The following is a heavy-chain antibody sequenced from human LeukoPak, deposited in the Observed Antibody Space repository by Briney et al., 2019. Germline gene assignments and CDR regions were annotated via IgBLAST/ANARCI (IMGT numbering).Heavy chain of an antibody. CDR1: GFTVSSNY. V-gene: IGHV3-53*01. J-gene: IGHJ4*02. Sequence: GGSLRLSCAASGFTVSSNYMGWVRPAPGKGLEWVSVIYSGDNTSYPDSVKGRFTISRDNSRNTMDLQMNSLRAEDTAVYYRARCDSSSWYGIDYWGQGTLVTVSS. D-gene: IGHD6-13*01. CDR2: IYSGDNT. CDR3: ARCDSSSWYGIDY.